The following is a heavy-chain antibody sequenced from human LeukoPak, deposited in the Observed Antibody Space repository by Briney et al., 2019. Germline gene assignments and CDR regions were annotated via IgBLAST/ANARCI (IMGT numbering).Heavy chain of an antibody. Sequence: LGESLKISCKGSGYSFTSYWTVWVRRMPGKDLEWMGIIYPGDSDTRYSPSFQGQVTISADKSISTAYLQWSSLKASDTAMYYCARLYYYDSSGYYSPFDYWGQGTLVTVSS. CDR2: IYPGDSDT. V-gene: IGHV5-51*01. D-gene: IGHD3-22*01. CDR1: GYSFTSYW. J-gene: IGHJ4*02. CDR3: ARLYYYDSSGYYSPFDY.